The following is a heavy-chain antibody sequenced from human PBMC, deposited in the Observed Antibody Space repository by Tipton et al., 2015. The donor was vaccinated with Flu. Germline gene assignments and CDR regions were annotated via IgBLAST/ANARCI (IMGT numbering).Heavy chain of an antibody. D-gene: IGHD6-13*01. CDR3: AIDDFGSSWYGY. V-gene: IGHV4-39*07. CDR2: IYYSGST. J-gene: IGHJ4*02. Sequence: GLVKPSETLSLTCTVSGGSISSSSYYWGWIRQTPGKGLEWIGNIYYSGSTFYNPSLESRVTISLDKSTNQFSLRLSSVTAADTAIYYCAIDDFGSSWYGYWGQGSLVTVSS. CDR1: GGSISSSSYY.